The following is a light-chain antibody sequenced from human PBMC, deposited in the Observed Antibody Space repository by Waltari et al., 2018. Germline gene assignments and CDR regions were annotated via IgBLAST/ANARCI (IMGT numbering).Light chain of an antibody. CDR1: SSNIGNNY. CDR3: GTWDSSLSGGV. Sequence: QSVLTQPPSVSAAPGQRVTISCSGGSSNIGNNYVSWYRQFPGTAPKLLIYEDSERPQGIHDRFPGSQSGTPATLDITGLQAGDEAEYYCGTWDSSLSGGVFGGGTHLTVL. CDR2: EDS. V-gene: IGLV1-51*02. J-gene: IGLJ7*01.